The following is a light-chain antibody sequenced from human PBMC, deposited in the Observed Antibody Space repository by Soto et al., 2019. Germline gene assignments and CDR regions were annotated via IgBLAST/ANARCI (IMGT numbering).Light chain of an antibody. J-gene: IGLJ1*01. CDR1: NSNIGSNV. Sequence: VLTQPPSASGTPGQRVTMSCSGSNSNIGSNVVTWYQQLPGTAPKLLIYNNNQRPSRVPDRFSGSKSGTSASLAISGLQSEDEADYYCAAWDDSLNGFVFGTGTKLTVL. CDR3: AAWDDSLNGFV. V-gene: IGLV1-44*01. CDR2: NNN.